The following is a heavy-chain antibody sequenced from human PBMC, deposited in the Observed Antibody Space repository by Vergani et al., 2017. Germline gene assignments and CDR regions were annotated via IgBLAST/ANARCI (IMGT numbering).Heavy chain of an antibody. CDR2: ISWNSGSI. V-gene: IGHV3-9*01. Sequence: EVQLVESGGGLVQPGRSLRLSCAASGFTFDDYAMHWVRQAPGKGLEWVSGISWNSGSIGYADSVKGRFTISRDNAKNSLYLQMNSLRAEDTALYYCAKDIEQMVMVDGGETDAFDIWGQGTMVTVSS. J-gene: IGHJ3*02. D-gene: IGHD6-13*01. CDR3: AKDIEQMVMVDGGETDAFDI. CDR1: GFTFDDYA.